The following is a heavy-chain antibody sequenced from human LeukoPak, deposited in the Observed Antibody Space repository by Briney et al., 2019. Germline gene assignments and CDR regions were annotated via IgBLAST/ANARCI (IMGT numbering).Heavy chain of an antibody. CDR2: INAGNGNT. D-gene: IGHD3-10*01. Sequence: ASVKVSCKASGYTFTSYAMHWVRQAPGQRLEWMGWINAGNGNTKYSQKFQGRVTMTSDTSINTAYMELSSLRSEDTAVYYCAREPRRFGDWGQGTLVTVSS. CDR1: GYTFTSYA. V-gene: IGHV1-3*01. J-gene: IGHJ4*02. CDR3: AREPRRFGD.